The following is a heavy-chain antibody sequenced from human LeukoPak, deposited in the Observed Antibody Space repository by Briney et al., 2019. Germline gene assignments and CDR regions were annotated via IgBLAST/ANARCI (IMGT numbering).Heavy chain of an antibody. CDR3: APHCSSASCPDY. CDR1: GFTFNIYR. Sequence: PGGSLRLSCAASGFTFNIYRMSWVRQTPGKGLEWVANINQDGSEKYYVDSVKGRFTISRDNARNSLYLQMNSLRTEDTSVYYCAPHCSSASCPDYWGQGTLVTVSS. J-gene: IGHJ4*02. CDR2: INQDGSEK. D-gene: IGHD2-2*01. V-gene: IGHV3-7*01.